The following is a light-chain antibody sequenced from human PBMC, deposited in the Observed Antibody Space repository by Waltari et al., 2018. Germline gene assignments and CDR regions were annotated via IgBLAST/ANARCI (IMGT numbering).Light chain of an antibody. CDR1: SGHSTNI. Sequence: QLVLTQSPSASASLGASVKLTCTLSSGHSTNIIAWLQQQPEKGPRYLMNVNSDGSHNKGVGIPDRFSGPSSGAELYLTISGLQSEDEADYDCQTGGHGTWVFGGGTRLTGL. CDR2: VNSDGSH. CDR3: QTGGHGTWV. J-gene: IGLJ2*01. V-gene: IGLV4-69*01.